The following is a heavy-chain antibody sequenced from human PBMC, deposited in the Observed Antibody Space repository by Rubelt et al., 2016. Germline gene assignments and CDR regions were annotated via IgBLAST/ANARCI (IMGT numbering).Heavy chain of an antibody. CDR1: GFTFSSYG. D-gene: IGHD3-10*01. V-gene: IGHV3-74*02. Sequence: EVQLVESGGGVVQPGRSLRLSCAASGFTFSSYGMHWVRQAPGKGLEWVSRIINDGSTTDYADSVKGRFTISRDNAKNTLFLQMNSLRVEDTAVYYCARGTHGSGFDPWGQGTLVTVSS. CDR3: ARGTHGSGFDP. CDR2: IINDGSTT. J-gene: IGHJ5*02.